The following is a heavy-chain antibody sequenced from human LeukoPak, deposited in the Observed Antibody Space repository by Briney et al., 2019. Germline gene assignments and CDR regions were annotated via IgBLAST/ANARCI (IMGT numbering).Heavy chain of an antibody. J-gene: IGHJ4*02. D-gene: IGHD5-12*01. V-gene: IGHV4-61*09. CDR2: IYRSGST. CDR1: GGSISSGSYY. CDR3: ARVDTARGYSGYDPGYFDY. Sequence: KTSETLSLTCTVSGGSISSGSYYWRWIRQPAGKRLEWIEHIYRSGSTNYNPSLKSRVTISVDTSKNQFSLKLSSVTAADTAVYYCARVDTARGYSGYDPGYFDYWGQGTLVTVSS.